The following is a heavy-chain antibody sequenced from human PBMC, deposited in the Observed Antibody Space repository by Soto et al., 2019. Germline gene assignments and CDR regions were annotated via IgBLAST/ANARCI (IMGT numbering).Heavy chain of an antibody. CDR3: ARAQYTGSYFDACDV. Sequence: PGGSLRLSCAASGFTFDDYAMHWVRQAPGKGLEWVSGISWNSGSIGYADSVKGRFTISRDNAKNSLYLQMNSLRAEDTALYYCARAQYTGSYFDACDVWGQGTMVTVSS. D-gene: IGHD1-26*01. J-gene: IGHJ3*01. CDR1: GFTFDDYA. CDR2: ISWNSGSI. V-gene: IGHV3-9*01.